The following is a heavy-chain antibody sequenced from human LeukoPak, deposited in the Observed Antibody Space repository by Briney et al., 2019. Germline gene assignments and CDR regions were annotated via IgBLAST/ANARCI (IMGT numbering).Heavy chain of an antibody. CDR3: ASVMRNIVATSGAFDI. CDR2: IYSGGAT. CDR1: GLTVSNQF. D-gene: IGHD5-12*01. V-gene: IGHV3-66*01. J-gene: IGHJ3*02. Sequence: PGGSLRLSCAASGLTVSNQFMDWVRQAPGKGLEWVSTIYSGGATYYSDSVRGRFTISRDSSQNTVYLQMNSLRAEDTAVYYCASVMRNIVATSGAFDIWGQGTMVTVSS.